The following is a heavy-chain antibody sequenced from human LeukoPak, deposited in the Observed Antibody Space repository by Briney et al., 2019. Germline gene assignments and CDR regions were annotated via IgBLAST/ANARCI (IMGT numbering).Heavy chain of an antibody. Sequence: PGGSLRLSCAASGFTFSNYWMHWVRQAPGKGLEWVANIKEDGSEKYYVDSVKGRFSISKDNAKNSLYLQMNSLRAEDTAVYYCARKKRVDTDSIMVYYYYAMDVWGQGTTVTVSS. D-gene: IGHD5-18*01. V-gene: IGHV3-7*03. J-gene: IGHJ6*02. CDR1: GFTFSNYW. CDR3: ARKKRVDTDSIMVYYYYAMDV. CDR2: IKEDGSEK.